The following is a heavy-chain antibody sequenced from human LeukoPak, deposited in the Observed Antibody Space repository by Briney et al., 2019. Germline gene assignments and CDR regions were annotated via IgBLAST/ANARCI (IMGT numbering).Heavy chain of an antibody. CDR1: GYSFTSYW. D-gene: IGHD2-2*01. CDR2: IYTGDSDT. V-gene: IGHV5-51*01. J-gene: IGHJ1*01. CDR3: ARSLGYCSSTSCPFQH. Sequence: GXXLKISCKGSGYSFTSYWIGWVRQMPGKGLEGMGIIYTGDSDTRYSTSFQGQVTISADKSISTAYLQWSSLKASDTAMSYCARSLGYCSSTSCPFQHWGQGTLVTVSS.